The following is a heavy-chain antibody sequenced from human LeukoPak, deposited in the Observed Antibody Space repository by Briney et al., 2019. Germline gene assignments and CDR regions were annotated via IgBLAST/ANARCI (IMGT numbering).Heavy chain of an antibody. CDR2: IYSGGST. V-gene: IGHV3-53*01. J-gene: IGHJ4*02. CDR3: ARVSGSGSYKSFDY. CDR1: GFTVSSNY. D-gene: IGHD3-10*01. Sequence: GGSLRLSCAASGFTVSSNYMSWVRQAPGKGLEWVSVIYSGGSTYYADSVKGRFTISGDNSKNTLYLQMNSLRAEDTAVYYCARVSGSGSYKSFDYWGQGTLVTVSS.